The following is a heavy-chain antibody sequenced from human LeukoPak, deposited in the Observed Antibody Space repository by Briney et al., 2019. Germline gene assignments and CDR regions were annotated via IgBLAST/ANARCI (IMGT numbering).Heavy chain of an antibody. J-gene: IGHJ6*04. CDR3: ALRGRYSGYSYYYYGMDV. CDR1: AGSVSSYY. Sequence: SETLSLTCTVSAGSVSSYYWSWIRQPPGKGLEWIGYISYTGSTNYSPSLKSRVTISVDTSKNQFSLKLSSVTAADTAVYYCALRGRYSGYSYYYYGMDVWGKGTTVTVSS. D-gene: IGHD5-12*01. CDR2: ISYTGST. V-gene: IGHV4-59*02.